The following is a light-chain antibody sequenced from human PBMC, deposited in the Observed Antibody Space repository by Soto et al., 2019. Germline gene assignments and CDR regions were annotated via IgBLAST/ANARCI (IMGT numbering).Light chain of an antibody. CDR1: QSIDTY. Sequence: DLPMTQSPSSLSASVGDRVTVTCRASQSIDTYLNWYQQRPGQAPKLLIYVASTLQSGVPSRFSGSGSGTHFTLTISSLQPEDFATYYCQQNQDIPPTFGQGTRVERK. CDR2: VAS. J-gene: IGKJ1*01. V-gene: IGKV1-39*01. CDR3: QQNQDIPPT.